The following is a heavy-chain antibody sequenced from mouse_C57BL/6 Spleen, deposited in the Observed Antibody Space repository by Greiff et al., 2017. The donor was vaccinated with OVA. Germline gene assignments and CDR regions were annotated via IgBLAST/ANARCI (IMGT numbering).Heavy chain of an antibody. CDR3: ARNFYYDYEDYYAMDY. J-gene: IGHJ4*01. V-gene: IGHV2-2*01. CDR2: IWSGGST. Sequence: VHLVESGPGLVQPSQSLSITCTVSGFSLTSYGVHWVRQSPGKGLEWLGVIWSGGSTDYNAAFISRLSISKDNSKSQVFFKMNSLQADDTAIYYCARNFYYDYEDYYAMDYWGQGTSVTVSS. CDR1: GFSLTSYG. D-gene: IGHD2-4*01.